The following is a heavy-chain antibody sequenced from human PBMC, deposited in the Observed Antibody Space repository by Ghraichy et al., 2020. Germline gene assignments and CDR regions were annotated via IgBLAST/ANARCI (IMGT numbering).Heavy chain of an antibody. Sequence: GGSLRLSCAASGFTFSNYAMSWVRQAPGKGLEWVSGISGSGDTTYSADSVKGRFTISRDNSKNTLYLQVNSLRVEDTAVYYCAKGAANTYYYDSSGNKFDYGGQGPLVTVSS. CDR2: ISGSGDTT. CDR1: GFTFSNYA. CDR3: AKGAANTYYYDSSGNKFDY. V-gene: IGHV3-23*01. D-gene: IGHD3-22*01. J-gene: IGHJ4*02.